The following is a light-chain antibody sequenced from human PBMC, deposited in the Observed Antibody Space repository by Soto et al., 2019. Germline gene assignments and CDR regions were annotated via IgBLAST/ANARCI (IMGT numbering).Light chain of an antibody. CDR3: QQYDRSSYT. J-gene: IGKJ2*01. Sequence: EIVLTQSPGTLSLSPGERATLSCRASQSVSSIYLAWYQPKPGQPPRLLIYGASSRATGIPDRFSGSGSGTDFTLTISRLEPEDFAVYYCQQYDRSSYTFGQGTKLEIK. V-gene: IGKV3-20*01. CDR1: QSVSSIY. CDR2: GAS.